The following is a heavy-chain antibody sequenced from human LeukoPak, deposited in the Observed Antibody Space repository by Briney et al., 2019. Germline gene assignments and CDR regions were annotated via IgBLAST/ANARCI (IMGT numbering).Heavy chain of an antibody. CDR1: GGSIRSYY. J-gene: IGHJ4*02. V-gene: IGHV4-34*01. Sequence: SETLSLTCTVSGGSIRSYYWSWIRQPPGKGLEWIGEINHSGSTNYNPPLKSRVTISVDTSKNQFSLKLSSVTAADTAVYYCARTWGAIDYWGQGTLVTVSS. CDR3: ARTWGAIDY. CDR2: INHSGST. D-gene: IGHD7-27*01.